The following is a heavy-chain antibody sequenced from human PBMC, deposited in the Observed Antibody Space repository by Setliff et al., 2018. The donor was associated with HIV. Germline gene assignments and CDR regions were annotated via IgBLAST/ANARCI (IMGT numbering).Heavy chain of an antibody. CDR2: IYTSGST. CDR3: ARLIHTGLLYFDY. J-gene: IGHJ4*02. CDR1: GGAISGSGYY. V-gene: IGHV4-61*02. D-gene: IGHD2-8*02. Sequence: SETLSLTCSVSGGAISGSGYYWSWIRQPAGKGLEWIVRIYTSGSTNYNPSLKSRVTISVDTSRDQFSLNLRSVTAADTALYFCARLIHTGLLYFDYWGLGMLVTVSS.